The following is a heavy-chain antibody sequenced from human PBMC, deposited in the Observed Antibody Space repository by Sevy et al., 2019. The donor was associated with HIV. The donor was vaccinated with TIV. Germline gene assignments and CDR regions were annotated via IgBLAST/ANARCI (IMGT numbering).Heavy chain of an antibody. D-gene: IGHD2-15*01. CDR3: AKAGCCSRGSCYFFDY. Sequence: GGSLRLSCAASGFTFSSYGMHWVRQAPGKGLEWVAVISYDGSNKYYADSVKGRFTISRDNSKNTLYLQMNSRIAEDTAVYYCAKAGCCSRGSCYFFDYWGQGTLVTVSS. J-gene: IGHJ4*02. V-gene: IGHV3-30*18. CDR2: ISYDGSNK. CDR1: GFTFSSYG.